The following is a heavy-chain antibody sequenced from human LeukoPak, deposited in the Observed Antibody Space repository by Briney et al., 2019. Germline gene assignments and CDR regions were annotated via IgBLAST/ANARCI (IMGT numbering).Heavy chain of an antibody. CDR1: GFTFSSYW. CDR2: ISYDGSNK. CDR3: ARDWAGGYYGSGSYLDV. D-gene: IGHD3-10*01. Sequence: GGSLRLSCAASGFTFSSYWMHWVRQAPGKGLEWVAVISYDGSNKYYADSVKGRFTISRDNAKNSLYLQMNSLRAEDTAVYYCARDWAGGYYGSGSYLDVWGKGTTVTISS. J-gene: IGHJ6*04. V-gene: IGHV3-30*03.